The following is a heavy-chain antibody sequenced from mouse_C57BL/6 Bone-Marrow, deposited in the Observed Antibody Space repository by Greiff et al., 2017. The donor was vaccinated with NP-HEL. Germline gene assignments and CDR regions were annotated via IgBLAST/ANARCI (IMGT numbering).Heavy chain of an antibody. CDR3: TREMGYDYDLAWFAY. J-gene: IGHJ3*01. Sequence: EVQLVESGEGLVKPGGSLKLSCAASGFTFSSYAMSWVRQTPEKRLEWVAYISSGGDYIYYADTVKGRFTISRDNARNTLYLQMSSLKSEDTAMYYCTREMGYDYDLAWFAYWGQGTLVTVSA. CDR1: GFTFSSYA. CDR2: ISSGGDYI. D-gene: IGHD2-4*01. V-gene: IGHV5-9-1*02.